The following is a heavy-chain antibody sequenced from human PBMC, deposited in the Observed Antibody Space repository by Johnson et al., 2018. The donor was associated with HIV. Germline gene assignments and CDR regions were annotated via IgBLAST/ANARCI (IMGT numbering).Heavy chain of an antibody. Sequence: VQLVESGGGVVQPGKSLRLSCAASGFTFSSFDMRWVRQATGKGLEWVSVIGSADDTNYAGSVKGRFTISRENAKNSLFLQLNGLRAEDTAVYYCARDHEAVPVAFDIWGQGTMVTVSS. CDR3: ARDHEAVPVAFDI. CDR1: GFTFSSFD. CDR2: IGSADDT. D-gene: IGHD1-1*01. J-gene: IGHJ3*02. V-gene: IGHV3-13*01.